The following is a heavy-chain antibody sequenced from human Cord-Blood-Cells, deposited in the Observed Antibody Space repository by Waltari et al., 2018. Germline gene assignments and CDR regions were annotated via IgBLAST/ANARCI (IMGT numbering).Heavy chain of an antibody. CDR2: INQSGST. J-gene: IGHJ3*02. CDR1: GGSFSGYY. Sequence: QVQLQQWGAGLLKPSETLSLTCAAYGGSFSGYYWCWIRQPPGKGLDWIGEINQSGSTNYNPSLKSRVTISVDTSKNQFSLKLSSVTAADTAVYYCAPIAAAEAFDIWGQGTMVTVSS. V-gene: IGHV4-34*01. D-gene: IGHD6-13*01. CDR3: APIAAAEAFDI.